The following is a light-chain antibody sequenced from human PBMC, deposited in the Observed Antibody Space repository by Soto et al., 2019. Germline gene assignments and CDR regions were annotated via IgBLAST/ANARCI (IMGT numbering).Light chain of an antibody. CDR2: EVS. J-gene: IGLJ2*01. CDR3: GSYATNKAVL. Sequence: QSVLTQPASVSGSPGQSITISCTGTSSDVGSSNFVSWYQQHPDKTPKLIFYEVSNRPPGLPKRFSGSKSRTTASLTIPPLQAEDGADYFCGSYATNKAVLFGGGTKVTVL. V-gene: IGLV2-14*01. CDR1: SSDVGSSNF.